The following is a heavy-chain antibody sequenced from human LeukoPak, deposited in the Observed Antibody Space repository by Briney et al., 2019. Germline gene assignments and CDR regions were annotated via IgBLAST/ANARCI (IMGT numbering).Heavy chain of an antibody. CDR1: GGSFSGYY. CDR3: ARRPGIAAATNWSDP. D-gene: IGHD6-13*01. V-gene: IGHV4-34*01. J-gene: IGHJ5*02. Sequence: PSETLSLTCAVYGGSFSGYYWSWIRQPPGKGLEWIGEINHSGSTNYNPSLKSRVTISVDTSKNQFSLKLSSVTAADTAVYYCARRPGIAAATNWSDPWGQGTLVTVSS. CDR2: INHSGST.